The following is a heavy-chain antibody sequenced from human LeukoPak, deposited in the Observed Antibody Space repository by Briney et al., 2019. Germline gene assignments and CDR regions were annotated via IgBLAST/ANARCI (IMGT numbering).Heavy chain of an antibody. CDR2: ISHDGSDK. CDR1: GFTFSGYG. Sequence: GSLRLSCAASGFTFSGYGMHWVRQAPGKGLEWVALISHDGSDKYYTDSAKGRFTISRDNSKNTLYLEMNSLRVEDTAVYYCAKDRKWSYYGFDHWGQGTLVTVSS. D-gene: IGHD3-10*01. J-gene: IGHJ4*02. CDR3: AKDRKWSYYGFDH. V-gene: IGHV3-30*18.